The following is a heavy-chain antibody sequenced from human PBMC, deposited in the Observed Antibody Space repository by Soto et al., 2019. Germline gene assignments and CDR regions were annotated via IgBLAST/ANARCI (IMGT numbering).Heavy chain of an antibody. CDR1: GGSFSGNY. Sequence: QVQLQQWGAGLLKPSETLSLICAVYGGSFSGNYWSWIRQPPGKGLEWIGEINHSGSTNYNPSLKSRVIISVDTSKNQFSLKLSSVTAADTAVYYCARGVVKRSRGVIWTKGWFDPWGQGTLVTVSS. CDR3: ARGVVKRSRGVIWTKGWFDP. D-gene: IGHD3-10*01. CDR2: INHSGST. V-gene: IGHV4-34*01. J-gene: IGHJ5*02.